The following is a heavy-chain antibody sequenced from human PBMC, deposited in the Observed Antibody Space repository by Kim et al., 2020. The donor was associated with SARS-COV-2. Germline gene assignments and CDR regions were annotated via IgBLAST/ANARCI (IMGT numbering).Heavy chain of an antibody. CDR3: TGLPKGAAAPQNYGRDV. CDR2: IGMGGDK. V-gene: IGHV3-13*01. Sequence: GGSLRLSCAASGSTFSTCDMHWVRQATGKGLEWVSTIGMGGDKYYQGAVKGRCTISRDNAKNSCHLQMISLSAGDTSVYYCTGLPKGAAAPQNYGRDVWGRGTPDAVSS. CDR1: GSTFSTCD. D-gene: IGHD6-13*01. J-gene: IGHJ6*02.